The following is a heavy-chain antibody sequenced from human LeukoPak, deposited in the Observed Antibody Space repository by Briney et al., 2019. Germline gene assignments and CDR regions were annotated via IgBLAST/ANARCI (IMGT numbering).Heavy chain of an antibody. CDR3: ARGAIRFLEWLSAAYYYYMDV. Sequence: GASVKVSCKASGYTFTGYYMHWVRQAPGQGLEWMGWIYPNSGGTNYAQKFQGRVAMTRDTSISTAYMELSRLRSDDTAVYYCARGAIRFLEWLSAAYYYYMDVWGKGTTVTVS. D-gene: IGHD3-3*01. CDR1: GYTFTGYY. J-gene: IGHJ6*03. CDR2: IYPNSGGT. V-gene: IGHV1-2*02.